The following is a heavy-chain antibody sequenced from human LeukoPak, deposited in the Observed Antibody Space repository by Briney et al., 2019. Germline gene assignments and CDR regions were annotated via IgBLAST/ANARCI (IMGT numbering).Heavy chain of an antibody. Sequence: SETLPLTCTVPGGSISSSRYCWGWARQPPGRGLGWLGSIYYRGSTYYNPSLKSRVTVSVDTAKNQFSLKLSSVTAADTAVYYCARGCGSGSYWHPWGNWGQGTLVTVSS. V-gene: IGHV4-39*07. CDR2: IYYRGST. J-gene: IGHJ4*02. D-gene: IGHD1-26*01. CDR3: ARGCGSGSYWHPWGN. CDR1: GGSISSSRYC.